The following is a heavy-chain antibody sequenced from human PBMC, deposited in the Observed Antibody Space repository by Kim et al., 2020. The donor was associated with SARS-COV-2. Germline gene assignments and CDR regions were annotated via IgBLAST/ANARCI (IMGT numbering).Heavy chain of an antibody. D-gene: IGHD3-10*01. CDR1: GFTFSSYA. Sequence: GGSLRLSCAASGFTFSSYAMSWVRQAPGKGLEWVSAISGSGGSTYYADSVKGRFTISRDNSKNTLYLQMNSLRAEDPAVYYCAEDLYYGSGTTEYYFDYWGQGTLVTVSS. J-gene: IGHJ4*02. CDR3: AEDLYYGSGTTEYYFDY. CDR2: ISGSGGST. V-gene: IGHV3-23*01.